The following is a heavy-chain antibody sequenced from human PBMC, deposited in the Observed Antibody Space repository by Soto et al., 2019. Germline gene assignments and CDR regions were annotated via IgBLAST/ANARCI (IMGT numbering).Heavy chain of an antibody. Sequence: EVQLLESGGGLVQPGGSLRLSCAASQFTFSYYAMGWVRQAPGKGREWVSLISGAGGSTNYADSVKARFAISRDSAENTLYLQMNRLSAEHTAFYYCAKGRPPFHLWGRGTLVIVSS. V-gene: IGHV3-23*01. CDR3: AKGRPPFHL. CDR1: QFTFSYYA. J-gene: IGHJ2*01. CDR2: ISGAGGST. D-gene: IGHD6-6*01.